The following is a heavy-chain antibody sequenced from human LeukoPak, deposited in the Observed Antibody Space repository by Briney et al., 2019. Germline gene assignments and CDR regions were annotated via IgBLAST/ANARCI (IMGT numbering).Heavy chain of an antibody. Sequence: SETLSLTCAVSGGSISSGGYSWSWIRQPPGKGLEWIGYIYHSGSTYYNPSLKSRVTILVDRSKNQFSLKLSSVTAADTAVYYCARGGGSPEENWFDPWGQGTLVTVSS. CDR3: ARGGGSPEENWFDP. V-gene: IGHV4-30-2*01. J-gene: IGHJ5*02. CDR2: IYHSGST. CDR1: GGSISSGGYS.